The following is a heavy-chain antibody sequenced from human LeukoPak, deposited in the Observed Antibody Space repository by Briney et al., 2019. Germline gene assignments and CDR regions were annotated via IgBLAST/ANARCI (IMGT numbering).Heavy chain of an antibody. V-gene: IGHV3-23*01. CDR1: GFTFSSYA. CDR2: ITGSGDST. Sequence: GGSLRLSCAASGFTFSSYAMNWVRQAPGKGLEWVSAITGSGDSTYYADSVKGRFTISRDSSKNTLYVQMNSLRAEDTAVYYCAKGGSSQSNYFNYWGQGTLVTVSS. CDR3: AKGGSSQSNYFNY. J-gene: IGHJ4*02. D-gene: IGHD6-6*01.